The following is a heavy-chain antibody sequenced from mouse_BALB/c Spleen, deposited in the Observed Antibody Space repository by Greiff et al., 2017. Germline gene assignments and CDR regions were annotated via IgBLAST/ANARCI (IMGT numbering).Heavy chain of an antibody. CDR3: ARHGGGYYVYFDV. CDR1: GFTFSSYT. CDR2: ISNGGGST. J-gene: IGHJ1*01. V-gene: IGHV5-12-2*01. D-gene: IGHD2-3*01. Sequence: EVMLVESGGGLVQPGGSLKLSCAASGFTFSSYTMSWVRQTPEKRLEWVAYISNGGGSTYYPDTVKGRFTISRDNAKNTLYLQMSSLKSEDTAMYYCARHGGGYYVYFDVWGAGTTVTVSS.